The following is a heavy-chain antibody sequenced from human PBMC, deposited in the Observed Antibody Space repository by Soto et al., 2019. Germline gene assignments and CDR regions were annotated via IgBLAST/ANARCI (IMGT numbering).Heavy chain of an antibody. V-gene: IGHV1-2*04. Sequence: ASVKVSCKASGYSFTDYHIHWVRQAPGQGLEWLGRINPKSGGTSTAQKFQGWVTMTRDRSISTVYMELTRLRSGDTAVYFCARGHSTDCSNGVCSFFYNHEMDVWGRGTTVTVSS. CDR1: GYSFTDYH. J-gene: IGHJ6*02. CDR3: ARGHSTDCSNGVCSFFYNHEMDV. CDR2: INPKSGGT. D-gene: IGHD2-8*01.